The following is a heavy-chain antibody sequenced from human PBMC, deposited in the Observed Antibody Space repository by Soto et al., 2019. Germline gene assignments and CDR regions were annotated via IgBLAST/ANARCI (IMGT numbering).Heavy chain of an antibody. J-gene: IGHJ1*01. CDR1: GFTFTSFA. D-gene: IGHD3-22*01. Sequence: PGGSLRLACAASGFTFTSFAMNWFRQAPGKGLEWVAAVSGNGATTHYADSVKGRFTVSRDNSRNTVYLQLNSLRAEDTAVFYCAKKSYYYDTSGYSEYFQHWGQGTLVTVSS. V-gene: IGHV3-23*01. CDR2: VSGNGATT. CDR3: AKKSYYYDTSGYSEYFQH.